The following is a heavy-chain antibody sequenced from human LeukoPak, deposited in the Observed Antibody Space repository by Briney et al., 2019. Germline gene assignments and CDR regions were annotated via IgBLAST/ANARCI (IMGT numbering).Heavy chain of an antibody. V-gene: IGHV4-39*02. CDR2: VYYGRSP. D-gene: IGHD6-25*01. CDR1: GDSISRSTYY. CDR3: ARSSGTGTFSY. Sequence: PSETLSLTCTVTGDSISRSTYYWAWIRQPPGKGLEWIGSVYYGRSPYFNPSLESRATISVDTSKNHFSLKMSSVTAADTAVYYCARSSGTGTFSYWGQGTLVTVSS. J-gene: IGHJ4*02.